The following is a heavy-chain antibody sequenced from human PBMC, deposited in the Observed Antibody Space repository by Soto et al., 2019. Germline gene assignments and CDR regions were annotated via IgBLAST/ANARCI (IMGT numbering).Heavy chain of an antibody. Sequence: SETLSLTCTVSGGYISCYYWSWIRQPPGKGLEWIGYIYYSGSTNYNPSLKSRVTISVDTSKNQVSLKLNSVTAAYTAVYVCGIGYLRVGFDYWGKGTLDTVSS. CDR1: GGYISCYY. D-gene: IGHD3-16*02. J-gene: IGHJ4*02. CDR3: GIGYLRVGFDY. CDR2: IYYSGST. V-gene: IGHV4-59*08.